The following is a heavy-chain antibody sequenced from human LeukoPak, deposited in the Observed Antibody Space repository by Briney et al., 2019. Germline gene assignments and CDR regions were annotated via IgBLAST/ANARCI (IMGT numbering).Heavy chain of an antibody. CDR2: INHSGST. CDR3: ARHGVVPADYYFDY. Sequence: SETLSLTCAVYGGSFSGYYWSWIRQPPGKGLEWIGEINHSGSTNYNPSLKSRVTISVDTSKNQFSLKLSSVTAADTAVYYCARHGVVPADYYFDYWGQGTLVTVSS. CDR1: GGSFSGYY. J-gene: IGHJ4*02. V-gene: IGHV4-34*01. D-gene: IGHD2-2*01.